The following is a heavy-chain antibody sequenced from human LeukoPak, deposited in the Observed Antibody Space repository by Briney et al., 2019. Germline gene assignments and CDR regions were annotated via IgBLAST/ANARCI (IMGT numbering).Heavy chain of an antibody. V-gene: IGHV4-39*07. CDR1: GGSISSSSYY. CDR3: ARGGGYYYMDV. CDR2: IYYSGST. Sequence: SETLSLTCTVSGGSISSSSYYWGWIRQPPGKGLEWIGSIYYSGSTNYNPSLKSRVTISVDTSKNQFSLKLSSVTAADTAVYYCARGGGYYYMDVWDKGTTVTVSS. D-gene: IGHD2-15*01. J-gene: IGHJ6*03.